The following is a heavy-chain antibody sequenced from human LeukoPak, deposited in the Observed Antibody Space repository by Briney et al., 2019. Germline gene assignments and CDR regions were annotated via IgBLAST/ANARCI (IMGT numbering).Heavy chain of an antibody. CDR1: GGSFSGYY. Sequence: SETLSLTCAVYGGSFSGYYWSWIRQPPGKGLEWIGEINHSGSTNYVPSLKSRVTISVDTSKNQFSLKLSSVTAADTAVYYCARDIVGGSGLFQHWGQGTLVTVSS. CDR3: ARDIVGGSGLFQH. J-gene: IGHJ1*01. CDR2: INHSGST. D-gene: IGHD2-15*01. V-gene: IGHV4-34*01.